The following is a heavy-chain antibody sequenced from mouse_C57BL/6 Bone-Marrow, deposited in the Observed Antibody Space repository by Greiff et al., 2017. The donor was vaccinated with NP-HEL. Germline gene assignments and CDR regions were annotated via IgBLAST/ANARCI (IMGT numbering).Heavy chain of an antibody. CDR2: IDPSDSYT. D-gene: IGHD2-4*01. Sequence: VQLQQPGAELVMPGASVKLSCKASGYTFTSYWMHWVKQRPGQGLEWIGEIDPSDSYTNYNQKFKGKSTLTVDKSSSTAYMQLSSLTSEDSAVYYCASERLRRNWYFDVWGTGTTVTVSS. J-gene: IGHJ1*03. CDR3: ASERLRRNWYFDV. CDR1: GYTFTSYW. V-gene: IGHV1-69*01.